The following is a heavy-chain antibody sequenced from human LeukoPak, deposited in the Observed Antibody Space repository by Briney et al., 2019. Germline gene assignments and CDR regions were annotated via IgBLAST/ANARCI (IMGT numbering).Heavy chain of an antibody. CDR3: TRDRDESSGISDY. CDR1: GGSISSYY. V-gene: IGHV4-59*12. Sequence: SETLSLTCTVSGGSISSYYWSWIRQPPGKGLEWIGYIYYSGSTNYNPSLKSRVTISVDTSKNQFSLRLISVTAADTAVYYCTRDRDESSGISDYWGQGTLVTVSS. CDR2: IYYSGST. J-gene: IGHJ4*02. D-gene: IGHD3-22*01.